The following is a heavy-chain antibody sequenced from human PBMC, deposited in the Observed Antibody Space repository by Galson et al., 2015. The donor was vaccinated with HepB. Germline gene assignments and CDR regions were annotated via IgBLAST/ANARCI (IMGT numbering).Heavy chain of an antibody. Sequence: SVKVSCKASGYTFTGYYMHWVRQAPGQGLEWMGWINPNSGGTNYAQKFQGRVTMTRDTSISTAYMELSRLRSDDTAVYYCARDPYVYCSSTSCYYYYYMDVWGKGTTVTVSS. CDR3: ARDPYVYCSSTSCYYYYYMDV. CDR2: INPNSGGT. V-gene: IGHV1-2*02. CDR1: GYTFTGYY. J-gene: IGHJ6*03. D-gene: IGHD2-2*01.